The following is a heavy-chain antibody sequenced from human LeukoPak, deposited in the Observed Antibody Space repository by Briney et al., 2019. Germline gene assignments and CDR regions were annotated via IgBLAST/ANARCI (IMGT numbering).Heavy chain of an antibody. CDR3: AREVGSGTFDI. CDR2: ISPNTGGT. V-gene: IGHV1-2*02. D-gene: IGHD6-25*01. CDR1: AYSLTDHY. Sequence: ASVKVSCKASAYSLTDHYVHWVRQAPGEGLEWMGWISPNTGGTIYAQKFQGRVTMTRDTSIITAYMELSKLRSDDTAFYYCAREVGSGTFDIRGQGTMVTVSS. J-gene: IGHJ3*02.